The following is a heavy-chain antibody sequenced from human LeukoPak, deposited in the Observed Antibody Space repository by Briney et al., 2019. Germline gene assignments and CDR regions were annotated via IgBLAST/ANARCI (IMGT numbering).Heavy chain of an antibody. V-gene: IGHV1-24*01. D-gene: IGHD6-13*01. CDR1: GYTLTELS. CDR2: FDPEDGET. Sequence: GASVKVSCKVSGYTLTELSMHWVRQAPGKGLEWMGGFDPEDGETIYAQKFQGRVTMTEDTSTDTAYMELSSLRSEDTAVYYCASSTPISSSWYGPRVFDIWGQGTMVTVSS. J-gene: IGHJ3*02. CDR3: ASSTPISSSWYGPRVFDI.